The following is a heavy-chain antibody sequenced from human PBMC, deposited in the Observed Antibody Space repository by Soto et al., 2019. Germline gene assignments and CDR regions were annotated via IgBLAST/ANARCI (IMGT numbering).Heavy chain of an antibody. J-gene: IGHJ4*02. CDR1: GGTFSSYA. V-gene: IGHV1-69*13. Sequence: SVKVSCKASGGTFSSYAISWVRQAPGQGLEWMGGIIPIFGTANYAQKFQGRVTITADESTSTAYMELSSLRSEDTAVYYCARDPGLYYYGSGSRGNYFDYWGQGTLVSVSS. CDR3: ARDPGLYYYGSGSRGNYFDY. D-gene: IGHD3-10*01. CDR2: IIPIFGTA.